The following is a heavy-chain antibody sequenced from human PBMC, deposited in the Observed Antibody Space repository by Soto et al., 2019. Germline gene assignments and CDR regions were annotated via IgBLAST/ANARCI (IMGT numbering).Heavy chain of an antibody. CDR1: GGSISSYY. J-gene: IGHJ6*02. CDR3: ASLSTAIVINDYYYGMDV. CDR2: IYYSGST. D-gene: IGHD5-18*01. V-gene: IGHV4-59*08. Sequence: TSETLSLTCTVSGGSISSYYWSWIRQPPGKGLEWIGYIYYSGSTNYNPSLKSRVTISVDTSKNQFSLKLSSVTAADTAVYYCASLSTAIVINDYYYGMDVWGQGTTVTVSS.